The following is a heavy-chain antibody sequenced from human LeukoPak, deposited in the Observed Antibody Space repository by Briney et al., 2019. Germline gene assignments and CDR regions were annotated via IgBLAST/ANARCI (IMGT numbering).Heavy chain of an antibody. D-gene: IGHD2-15*01. Sequence: KPSETLSLTCTVSGGSIISSDYHWGWVRQPPGKGLEWIGTISYSGNTDYNPSLRSRVTISVDMSNNQFSLRLGSVTAADTAVYHCARHCCSGPAKRVFDIWGQGTMVTVSS. CDR3: ARHCCSGPAKRVFDI. V-gene: IGHV4-39*01. CDR2: ISYSGNT. CDR1: GGSIISSDYH. J-gene: IGHJ3*02.